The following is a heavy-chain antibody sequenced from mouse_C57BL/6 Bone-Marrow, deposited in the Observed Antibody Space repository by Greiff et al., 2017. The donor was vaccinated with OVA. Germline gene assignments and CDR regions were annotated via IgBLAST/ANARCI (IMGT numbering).Heavy chain of an antibody. CDR3: ARRGSEGTRGYYAMDY. D-gene: IGHD2-14*01. CDR2: IYCDDDK. V-gene: IGHV8-12*01. Sequence: QVQLKESGPGILQSSQTLSLTCSFSGFSLNTSNMGVSWIRQPSGKGLEWLAHIYCDDDKRYNPSLKSRLSISKHTSRNHVFLKITSVDTADTATYYCARRGSEGTRGYYAMDYWGQGTAVTVSS. CDR1: GFSLNTSNMG. J-gene: IGHJ4*01.